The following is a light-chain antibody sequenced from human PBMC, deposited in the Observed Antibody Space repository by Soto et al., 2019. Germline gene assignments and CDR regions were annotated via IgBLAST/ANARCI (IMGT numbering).Light chain of an antibody. Sequence: DIQIAQAPSSLSASVGDKVSITCRASQTIDSFLSWYQQKPGKAPKLLIYAAASLQTGVPSRFSGGGSGTHFTLTINSLQPEDFATYDCQQSYSTPPVTFGQGTRLEIK. CDR2: AAA. J-gene: IGKJ5*01. CDR3: QQSYSTPPVT. CDR1: QTIDSF. V-gene: IGKV1-39*01.